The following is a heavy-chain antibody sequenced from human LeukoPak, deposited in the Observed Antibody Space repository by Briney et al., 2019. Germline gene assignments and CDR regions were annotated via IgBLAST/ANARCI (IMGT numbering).Heavy chain of an antibody. CDR2: IYYSGST. J-gene: IGHJ4*02. Sequence: SETLSLTCTVSGGSIISYYWSWIRQPPGKGLEWIGYIYYSGSTNYNPSLKSRVTISVDTSKNQFSLKLSSVTAADTAVYYCARGADTAMVMDYWGQGTLVTVSS. D-gene: IGHD5-18*01. CDR1: GGSIISYY. CDR3: ARGADTAMVMDY. V-gene: IGHV4-59*01.